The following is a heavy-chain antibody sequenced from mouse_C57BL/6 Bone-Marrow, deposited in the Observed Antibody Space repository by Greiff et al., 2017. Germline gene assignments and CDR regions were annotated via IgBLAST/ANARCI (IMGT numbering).Heavy chain of an antibody. J-gene: IGHJ3*01. CDR2: IWGVGST. V-gene: IGHV2-6*01. CDR1: GFSLTSYG. D-gene: IGHD2-2*01. CDR3: ARRVYGYFAY. Sequence: QVQLQQSGPGLVAPSQSLSITCTVSGFSLTSYGVDWVRQSPGKGLEWLGVIWGVGSTNYNSALKSRLSISKDNSKSQVFLNMNSLQTDDTAMYYCARRVYGYFAYWGQGTLVTVSA.